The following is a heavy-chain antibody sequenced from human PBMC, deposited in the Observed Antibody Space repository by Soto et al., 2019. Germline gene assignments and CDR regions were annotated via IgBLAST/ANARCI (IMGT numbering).Heavy chain of an antibody. D-gene: IGHD2-8*01. V-gene: IGHV4-34*01. CDR2: INHSGST. CDR1: GGSFSGYY. CDR3: ARGQGVVLMVYASSAFGI. Sequence: SETLSLTCAVYGGSFSGYYWSWIRQPPGKGLEWIGEINHSGSTNYNPSLKSRVTISVDTSKNQFSLKLSSVTAADTAVYYCARGQGVVLMVYASSAFGIWGQGTMVTVSS. J-gene: IGHJ3*02.